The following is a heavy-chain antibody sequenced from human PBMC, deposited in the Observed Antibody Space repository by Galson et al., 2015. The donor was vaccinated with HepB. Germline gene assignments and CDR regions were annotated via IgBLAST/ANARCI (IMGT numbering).Heavy chain of an antibody. V-gene: IGHV1-69*06. Sequence: SVRVSCKASGGTFSIYAISWMRQAPGQGLEWMGWIIPIFTTANSAQKFQGSATTTADKSTCTAYMELSILRSEDTAVYYCARRLPGAGTTGWFDPWGQGTLVTVSS. CDR1: GGTFSIYA. CDR2: IIPIFTTA. CDR3: ARRLPGAGTTGWFDP. J-gene: IGHJ5*02. D-gene: IGHD1-1*01.